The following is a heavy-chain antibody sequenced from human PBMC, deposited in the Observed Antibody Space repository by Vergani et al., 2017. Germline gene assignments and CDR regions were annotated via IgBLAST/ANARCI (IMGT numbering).Heavy chain of an antibody. Sequence: EVQLVQSGAEVKKPGESLRISCKGSGYSFTSYWISWVRQMPGKGLEWMGRIDPTDSYTNYSPSFQGHVTISADKSISTAYLQWSSLKASVTAMYYCAVATAAGTFPATTNWFDPWGQGTLVTVSS. V-gene: IGHV5-10-1*03. CDR2: IDPTDSYT. D-gene: IGHD6-13*01. CDR3: AVATAAGTFPATTNWFDP. CDR1: GYSFTSYW. J-gene: IGHJ5*02.